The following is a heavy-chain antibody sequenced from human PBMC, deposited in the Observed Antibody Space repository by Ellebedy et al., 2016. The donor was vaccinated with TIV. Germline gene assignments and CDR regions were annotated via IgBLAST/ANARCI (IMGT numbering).Heavy chain of an antibody. D-gene: IGHD4-17*01. V-gene: IGHV3-7*03. CDR1: GFMFWRRW. CDR2: IADHGREA. CDR3: ASGLTGDYGAFDV. Sequence: GESLKISCAASGFMFWRRWMSWVRQAPGKGLEWVANIADHGREANYVDSVRGRFTISRDNAKNLLSLHMNTLRAEDTAVYYCASGLTGDYGAFDVWGPGTMVTVSS. J-gene: IGHJ3*01.